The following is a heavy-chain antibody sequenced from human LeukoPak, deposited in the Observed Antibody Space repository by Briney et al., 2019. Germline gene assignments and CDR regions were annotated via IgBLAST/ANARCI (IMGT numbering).Heavy chain of an antibody. V-gene: IGHV3-66*02. CDR3: ARANFDY. Sequence: ETLSLTCTVSGGSISSYYWSWVRQAPGKGLEWVSVIYSGGSTYYADSVKGRFTISRDNSKNTLYLQMNSLRAEDTAVYYCARANFDYWGQGTLVTVSS. J-gene: IGHJ4*02. CDR1: GGSISSYY. CDR2: IYSGGST.